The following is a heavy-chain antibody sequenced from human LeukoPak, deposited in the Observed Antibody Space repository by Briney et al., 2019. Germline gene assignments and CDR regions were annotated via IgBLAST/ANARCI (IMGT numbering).Heavy chain of an antibody. CDR1: EYTFTTYY. CDR3: ARLGRNNNGWYYFDY. CDR2: IYPGDSDT. J-gene: IGHJ4*02. Sequence: GESLKISCKGPEYTFTTYYIAWVRQMPGKGLEWMGIIYPGDSDTRYSPSFQGQVTISADKSISTAYLQWSGLKASDTARYYCARLGRNNNGWYYFDYWGQGTLVTVSS. D-gene: IGHD6-19*01. V-gene: IGHV5-51*01.